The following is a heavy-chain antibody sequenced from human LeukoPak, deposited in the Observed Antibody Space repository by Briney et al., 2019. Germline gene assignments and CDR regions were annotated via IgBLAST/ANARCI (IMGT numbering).Heavy chain of an antibody. CDR1: GFTFSSYA. CDR3: AKDPPPLWFGYAAGVGYFDY. V-gene: IGHV3-23*01. J-gene: IGHJ4*02. Sequence: GGSLRLSCAASGFTFSSYAMSWVRQAPGKGLEWVSAISGSGGSTYYADSVKGRFTISRDNSKNTLYLQMNSLRAEDTAVYYCAKDPPPLWFGYAAGVGYFDYWGQGTLVTVSS. D-gene: IGHD3-10*01. CDR2: ISGSGGST.